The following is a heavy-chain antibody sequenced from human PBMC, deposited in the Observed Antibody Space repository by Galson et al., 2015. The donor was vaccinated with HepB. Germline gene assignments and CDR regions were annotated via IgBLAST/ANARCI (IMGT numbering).Heavy chain of an antibody. D-gene: IGHD5-24*01. Sequence: SLRLSCAASGFTFSSYGMHWVRQAPGKGLEWVAVISYDGSNKYYADSVKGRFTISRDNSKNTLYLQMNSLRAENTAVYYCAKVGRDGYNFDYWGQGTLVTVSS. CDR2: ISYDGSNK. CDR3: AKVGRDGYNFDY. V-gene: IGHV3-30*18. J-gene: IGHJ4*02. CDR1: GFTFSSYG.